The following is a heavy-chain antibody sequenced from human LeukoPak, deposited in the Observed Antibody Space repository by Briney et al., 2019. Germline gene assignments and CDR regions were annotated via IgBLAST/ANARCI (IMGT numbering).Heavy chain of an antibody. D-gene: IGHD3-16*01. CDR3: VKEVGGGFET. J-gene: IGHJ5*02. CDR2: INPSSGDT. CDR1: GYIFTNYF. Sequence: ASVKVSCKTSGYIFTNYFMHWVRRAPGQGLEWMALINPSSGDTTYAQKFQDRLTMTRDTSTSTVYMDLSSLRSEDTAEYYCVKEVGGGFETWGQGTLVTVSS. V-gene: IGHV1-46*01.